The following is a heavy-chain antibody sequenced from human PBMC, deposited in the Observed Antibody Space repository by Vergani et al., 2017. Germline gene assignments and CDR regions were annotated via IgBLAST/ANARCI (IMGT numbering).Heavy chain of an antibody. D-gene: IGHD3-22*01. CDR1: GYSLTNYW. Sequence: EVQLVQSGAEVKKPGESLKISCQISGYSLTNYWIGWVRQMPGKGLEWMGIIHPADSDTRYSPSFQGQVTISGDKSISTAHLQRSSLRASDSAMYYCARLYGRDSSGRKYFDYWGQGTLVTVSS. J-gene: IGHJ4*02. CDR2: IHPADSDT. CDR3: ARLYGRDSSGRKYFDY. V-gene: IGHV5-51*01.